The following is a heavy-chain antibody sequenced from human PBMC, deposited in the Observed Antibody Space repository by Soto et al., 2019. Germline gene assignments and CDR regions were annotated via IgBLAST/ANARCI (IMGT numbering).Heavy chain of an antibody. CDR2: IKSKTDGGTT. CDR1: GFTFSNAW. V-gene: IGHV3-15*01. Sequence: EVQLVESGGGLVQPGGSLRLSCAASGFTFSNAWMSWVRQAPGKGLEWVGRIKSKTDGGTTDYAAPVKGRFTISRDDSKNTLYLQMNSLKTEDTAVYYCTTRPRSDRRDKYYYYGMDVWGQGTTVTVSS. CDR3: TTRPRSDRRDKYYYYGMDV. J-gene: IGHJ6*02.